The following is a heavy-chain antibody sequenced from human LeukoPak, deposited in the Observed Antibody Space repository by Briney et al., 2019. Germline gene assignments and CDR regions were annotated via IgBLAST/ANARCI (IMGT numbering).Heavy chain of an antibody. J-gene: IGHJ6*02. Sequence: GGSLRLSCAASGSTFSSYAMHWVRQAPGKGLEWVAVISYDGSNKYYADSVKGRFTISRDNSKNTLYLQMNSLRAEDTAVYYCARDLGSSSWYFSPTYYYYSMDVWGQGTTVTVSS. D-gene: IGHD6-13*01. CDR2: ISYDGSNK. CDR3: ARDLGSSSWYFSPTYYYYSMDV. CDR1: GSTFSSYA. V-gene: IGHV3-30-3*01.